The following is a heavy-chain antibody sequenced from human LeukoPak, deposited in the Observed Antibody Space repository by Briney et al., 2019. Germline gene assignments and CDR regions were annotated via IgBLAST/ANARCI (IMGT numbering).Heavy chain of an antibody. CDR1: GASISSYY. V-gene: IGHV4-59*01. CDR3: ARTAANWFDP. Sequence: SETLSLTCTVSGASISSYYWSWIRQPPGKGLEWIGYIYYSGSTNYSPSLKSRVTISVDTSKNQFSLKLSSVTAADTAVYYCARTAANWFDPWGQGTLVTVSS. J-gene: IGHJ5*02. CDR2: IYYSGST.